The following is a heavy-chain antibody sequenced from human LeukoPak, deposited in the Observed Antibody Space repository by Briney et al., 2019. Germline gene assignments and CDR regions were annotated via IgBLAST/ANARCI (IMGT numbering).Heavy chain of an antibody. CDR1: GFTFSDYY. CDR2: ISSSSSYT. CDR3: ARDPTTVTTSYGMDV. Sequence: GGSLRLSCAASGFTFSDYYMSWIRQAPGKGLEWVSYISSSSSYTNYADSVKGRFTISRDNAKNSLYLQMNSLRAEDTAVYYCARDPTTVTTSYGMDVWGKGTLVTVSS. D-gene: IGHD4-17*01. V-gene: IGHV3-11*06. J-gene: IGHJ6*04.